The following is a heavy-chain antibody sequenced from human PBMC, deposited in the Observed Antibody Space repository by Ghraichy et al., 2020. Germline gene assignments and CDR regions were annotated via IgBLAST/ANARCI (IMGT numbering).Heavy chain of an antibody. V-gene: IGHV1-24*01. Sequence: ASVKVSCKVSGYTLTELSMHWVRQATGQGLEWMGGFDPEDGETIYAQKFQGRVTMTEDTSTDTAYMELSSLRSEDTAVYYCATDHSRYDFWSGYYLQAFDIGGKGTMVTVSS. CDR1: GYTLTELS. CDR2: FDPEDGET. D-gene: IGHD3-3*01. J-gene: IGHJ3*02. CDR3: ATDHSRYDFWSGYYLQAFDI.